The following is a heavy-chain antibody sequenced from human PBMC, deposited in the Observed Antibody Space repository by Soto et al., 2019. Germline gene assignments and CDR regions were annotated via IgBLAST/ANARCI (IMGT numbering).Heavy chain of an antibody. CDR3: TTDLTIFGVVTPYWFDP. CDR2: IKSKTDGGTT. V-gene: IGHV3-15*01. Sequence: WGSLRLSCAASGFAFSNAWMSWVRQAPGKGMEWVGRIKSKTDGGTTDYAAPVKGRFTISRDDSKNTLYLQMNSLKTEDTAVYYCTTDLTIFGVVTPYWFDPWGQGTLVTVSS. CDR1: GFAFSNAW. D-gene: IGHD3-3*01. J-gene: IGHJ5*02.